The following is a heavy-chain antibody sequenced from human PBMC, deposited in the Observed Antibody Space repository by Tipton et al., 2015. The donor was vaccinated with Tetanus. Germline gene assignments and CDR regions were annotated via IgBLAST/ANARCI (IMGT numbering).Heavy chain of an antibody. CDR3: EGDDYYETSLRDYYGEEV. CDR1: GGSINNYY. V-gene: IGHV4-59*01. CDR2: VYYTGST. Sequence: TLSLTCTVSGGSINNYYWSWIRQPPGKGLEWIGYVYYTGSTNHNPSLKSRVTISMDRSKNQISLQPTSVTAADTAVYFCEGDDYYETSLRDYYGEEVWGQGTTVTVSS. J-gene: IGHJ6*02. D-gene: IGHD3-16*01.